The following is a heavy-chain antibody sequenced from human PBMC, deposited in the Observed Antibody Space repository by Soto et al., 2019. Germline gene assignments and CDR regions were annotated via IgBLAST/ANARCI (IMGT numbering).Heavy chain of an antibody. Sequence: SVKVSCKASGDTFSSYAISWVLQAPGKGLEWMGKIIPTFGRTNYAQKFQGRLTISADDSTSTAYMELSSLLSEDTAVYYCARDPLSSFAMDVWGQGTTVTVCS. CDR3: ARDPLSSFAMDV. V-gene: IGHV1-69*13. J-gene: IGHJ6*02. CDR2: IIPTFGRT. D-gene: IGHD3-10*02. CDR1: GDTFSSYA.